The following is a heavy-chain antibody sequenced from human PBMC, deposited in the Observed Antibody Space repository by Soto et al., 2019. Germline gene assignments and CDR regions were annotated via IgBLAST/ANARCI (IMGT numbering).Heavy chain of an antibody. CDR2: ISAYNGNT. J-gene: IGHJ6*02. Sequence: ASVKVSCKASGYTFTSYGITWVRQAPGQGLEWMGWISAYNGNTNYAQKLQGRVTMTTDTSTSTAYMELSSLRSEDTAVYYCVRDSHMTVDRGGYYYYAMDVWGQGTTVTVSS. D-gene: IGHD3-10*01. CDR1: GYTFTSYG. V-gene: IGHV1-18*01. CDR3: VRDSHMTVDRGGYYYYAMDV.